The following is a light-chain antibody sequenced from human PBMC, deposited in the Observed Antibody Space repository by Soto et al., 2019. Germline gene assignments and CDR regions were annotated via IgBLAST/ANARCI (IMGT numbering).Light chain of an antibody. J-gene: IGLJ2*01. Sequence: QSALTQPPSASGSPGQSVTISCTGTSSDVGSYNYVSWYQQHPGKAPKLMIYEVSKWPSGVPDRFSGSKSGNTASLTVSGLQAEDEADYYCSSYAGSNNSVFGGGTKLTVL. V-gene: IGLV2-8*01. CDR3: SSYAGSNNSV. CDR1: SSDVGSYNY. CDR2: EVS.